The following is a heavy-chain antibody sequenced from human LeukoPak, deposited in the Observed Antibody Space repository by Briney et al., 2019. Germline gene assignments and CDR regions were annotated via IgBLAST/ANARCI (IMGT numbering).Heavy chain of an antibody. CDR2: INPNSGGT. Sequence: ASVKVSCKASGYTFTSYYMHWVRQAPGQGLEWMGWINPNSGGTNYAQKFQGRVTMTRDTSISTAYMELSRLRSDDTAVYYCARGRRRIMITFGGVYYFDYWGQGTLVTVSS. J-gene: IGHJ4*02. CDR1: GYTFTSYY. D-gene: IGHD3-16*01. V-gene: IGHV1-2*02. CDR3: ARGRRRIMITFGGVYYFDY.